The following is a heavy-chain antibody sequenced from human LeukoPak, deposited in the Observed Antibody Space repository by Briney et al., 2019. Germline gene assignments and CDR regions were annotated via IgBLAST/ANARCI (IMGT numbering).Heavy chain of an antibody. CDR3: ARVRGNYYGSGSYLDV. V-gene: IGHV1-46*01. D-gene: IGHD3-10*01. Sequence: ASVKVSCKASGYTFTSYYMHWVRQAPGQGLEWMGIINPSGGSTSYAQKFRGRVTMTRDTSTSTVYMELSSLRSEDTAVYYCARVRGNYYGSGSYLDVWGKGTTVTISS. CDR1: GYTFTSYY. CDR2: INPSGGST. J-gene: IGHJ6*03.